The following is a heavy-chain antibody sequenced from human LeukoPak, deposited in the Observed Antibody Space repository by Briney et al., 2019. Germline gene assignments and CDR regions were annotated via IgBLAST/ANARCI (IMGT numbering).Heavy chain of an antibody. D-gene: IGHD6-6*01. V-gene: IGHV4-59*08. CDR3: ARLYSGSFPLY. CDR1: GGSISSYY. Sequence: SETLSFTCTVSGGSISSYYWSWLRQPPGQGLEWIGYIYYSGSTNYNPSLKSRVTISVDTSKTQCSLKLSSVTAADTAVYYCARLYSGSFPLYWGQGTLVTVSS. CDR2: IYYSGST. J-gene: IGHJ4*02.